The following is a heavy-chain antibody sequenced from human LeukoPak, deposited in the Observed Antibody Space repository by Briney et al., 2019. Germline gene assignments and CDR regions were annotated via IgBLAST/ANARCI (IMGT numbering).Heavy chain of an antibody. CDR2: IKQDGSEK. Sequence: GGSLTLSCAASGFTFSSYWMSWVRQAPGKGLEWVANIKQDGSEKYYVDSVKGRFTISRDNAKNSLYLQMNSLRAEDTAVYYCARESVATITDQSFLFDYWGQGTLVTVSS. CDR3: ARESVATITDQSFLFDY. V-gene: IGHV3-7*01. CDR1: GFTFSSYW. D-gene: IGHD5-12*01. J-gene: IGHJ4*02.